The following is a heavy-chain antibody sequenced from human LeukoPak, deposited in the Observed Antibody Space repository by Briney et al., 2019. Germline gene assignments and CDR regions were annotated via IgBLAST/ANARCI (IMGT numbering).Heavy chain of an antibody. D-gene: IGHD3-22*01. CDR2: IYYSGST. CDR1: GGSISSGGYY. V-gene: IGHV4-31*03. Sequence: PSETLSLTCTVSGGSISSGGYYWSWIRQHPGKGLEWIGYIYYSGSTYYNPSLKSRVTISVDTSKNQFSQKLSSVTAADTVVYYCAREMVRSKHYYDSSGYSDWGQGTLATVSS. CDR3: AREMVRSKHYYDSSGYSD. J-gene: IGHJ4*02.